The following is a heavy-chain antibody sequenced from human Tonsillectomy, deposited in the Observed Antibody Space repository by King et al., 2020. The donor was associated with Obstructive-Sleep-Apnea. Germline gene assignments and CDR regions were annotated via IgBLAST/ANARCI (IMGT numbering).Heavy chain of an antibody. CDR3: AKGLGYSYGH. J-gene: IGHJ4*02. CDR2: ISWNSGSI. CDR1: GFTFDDYA. D-gene: IGHD5-18*01. Sequence: VQLVESGGGLVQPGRSLRLSCAASGFTFDDYAMHWVRQAPGKGLEWVSGISWNSGSIGYADSVKGRFTSSRDNAKNSLYLQMNSLRAEDTALYYCAKGLGYSYGHWGQGTLVTVSS. V-gene: IGHV3-9*01.